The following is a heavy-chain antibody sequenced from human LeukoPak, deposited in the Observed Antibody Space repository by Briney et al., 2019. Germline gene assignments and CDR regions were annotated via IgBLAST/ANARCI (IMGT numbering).Heavy chain of an antibody. D-gene: IGHD1-26*01. CDR2: TGNKADSYTT. Sequence: GGSLRLSCAASGFTLSDHYIDWVRQAPEKGLEWVGRTGNKADSYTTEFAASVKGRFTISRDDSTNSLYLHMNSLKTADTAVYHCTRGYSGISVYAFDIWGQGTMVTVSS. CDR1: GFTLSDHY. V-gene: IGHV3-72*01. J-gene: IGHJ3*02. CDR3: TRGYSGISVYAFDI.